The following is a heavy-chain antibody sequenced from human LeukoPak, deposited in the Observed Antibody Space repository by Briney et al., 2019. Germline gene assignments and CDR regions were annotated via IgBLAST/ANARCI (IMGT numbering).Heavy chain of an antibody. CDR3: ATHMWVVAAIWNAFDI. V-gene: IGHV1-24*01. Sequence: ASVKVSCKVSGYTLTELSMHWVRQAPGKRLEWMGGFDPEDGETIYAQKFQGRVTMTEDTSTDTAYMELSSLRSEDTAVYYCATHMWVVAAIWNAFDIWGQGTMVTVSS. CDR1: GYTLTELS. D-gene: IGHD2-15*01. CDR2: FDPEDGET. J-gene: IGHJ3*02.